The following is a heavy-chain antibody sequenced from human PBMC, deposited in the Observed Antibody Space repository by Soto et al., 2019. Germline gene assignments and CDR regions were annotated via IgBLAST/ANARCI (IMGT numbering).Heavy chain of an antibody. CDR1: GGSISSGGYY. Sequence: PSETLSLTCTVSGGSISSGGYYWSWIRQHPGKGLEWIGYIYYSGSTYYNPSLKSRVTISVDTSKNQFSLKLSSVTAADTAVYYCARGPNYYYGMDVWGQGTTVTVSS. CDR2: IYYSGST. J-gene: IGHJ6*02. V-gene: IGHV4-31*03. CDR3: ARGPNYYYGMDV.